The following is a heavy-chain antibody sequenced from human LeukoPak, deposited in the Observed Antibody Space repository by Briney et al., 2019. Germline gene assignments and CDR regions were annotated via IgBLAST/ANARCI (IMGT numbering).Heavy chain of an antibody. D-gene: IGHD4-17*01. CDR3: ARDWFYGDRSLDY. CDR2: INHSGST. CDR1: GGSFSGYY. J-gene: IGHJ4*02. V-gene: IGHV4-34*01. Sequence: SETLSLTCAVYGGSFSGYYWSWIRQPPGKGLEWIGEINHSGSTNYNPSLKSRVTISVDTSRNQFSLKLSSVTAADTAVYYCARDWFYGDRSLDYWGQGTLVTVSP.